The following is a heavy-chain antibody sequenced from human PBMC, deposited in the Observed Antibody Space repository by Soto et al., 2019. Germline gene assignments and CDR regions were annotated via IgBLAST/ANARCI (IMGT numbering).Heavy chain of an antibody. CDR3: AKDMWMERLTATHRSYWYFDL. Sequence: EVQLVESGGGLVQPGRSLRLSCAASGFTFDDYAMHWVRQAPGKGLEWVSGISWNSGSIGYADSVKGRFTISRDNAKNSLYLQMSSLGAEDTALYYCAKDMWMERLTATHRSYWYFDLWGLGTLVTVSS. CDR1: GFTFDDYA. V-gene: IGHV3-9*01. CDR2: ISWNSGSI. J-gene: IGHJ2*01. D-gene: IGHD2-21*02.